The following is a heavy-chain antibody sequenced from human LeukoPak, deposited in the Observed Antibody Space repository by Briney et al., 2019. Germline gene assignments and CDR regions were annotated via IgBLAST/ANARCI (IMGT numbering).Heavy chain of an antibody. D-gene: IGHD3-22*01. Sequence: PGGSLRLSCAASGFTFSSYAMSWVRQAPGKGLEWVSAISGSGGSTYYADSVKGRFTISRDNSKNTLYLQMNSLRAEDTAVYYYAKDLLYYDSSGYYYFDYWGQGTLVTVSS. CDR2: ISGSGGST. CDR1: GFTFSSYA. V-gene: IGHV3-23*01. CDR3: AKDLLYYDSSGYYYFDY. J-gene: IGHJ4*02.